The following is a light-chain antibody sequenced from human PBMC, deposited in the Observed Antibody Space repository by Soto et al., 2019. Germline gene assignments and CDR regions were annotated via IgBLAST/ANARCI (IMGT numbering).Light chain of an antibody. J-gene: IGKJ1*01. V-gene: IGKV3-20*01. CDR1: QSVSSSY. CDR2: GAS. CDR3: QQYGSSGT. Sequence: EIVMTQSPATLSVSPGERATLSCRASQSVSSSYLAWYQQKPGQAPRLLIHGASSRATGISDRFTGSGSGTDFTLTIRGLGPEDVAMYYCQQYGSSGTFGQGTKVDIK.